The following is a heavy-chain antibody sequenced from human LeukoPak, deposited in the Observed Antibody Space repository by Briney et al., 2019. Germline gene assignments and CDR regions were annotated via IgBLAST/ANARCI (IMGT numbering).Heavy chain of an antibody. CDR2: ISAYNGNT. Sequence: GASVKVSCKASGYTFTSYGISWVRQAPGQGLEWMGWISAYNGNTNYAQKLQGRVTMTTDTSTSTAYMELRSLRSDDTAVYYCARDYEEEGIAVAVNAHGYWGQGTLVTVSS. CDR1: GYTFTSYG. CDR3: ARDYEEEGIAVAVNAHGY. D-gene: IGHD6-19*01. J-gene: IGHJ4*02. V-gene: IGHV1-18*01.